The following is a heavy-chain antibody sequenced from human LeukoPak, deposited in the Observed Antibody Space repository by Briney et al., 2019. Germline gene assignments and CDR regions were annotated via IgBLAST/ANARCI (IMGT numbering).Heavy chain of an antibody. D-gene: IGHD3-22*01. CDR2: IRSDGSDK. V-gene: IGHV3-30*02. J-gene: IGHJ4*02. CDR3: ARAQGYYDSSGYYPF. Sequence: GGSLRLSCAASGFTFSNYGVHWVRQAPGKGLYWVAFIRSDGSDKYYADSVKGRFTISRDNSKNTLYLQMNSLRAEDTAVYYCARAQGYYDSSGYYPFWGQGTLVTVSS. CDR1: GFTFSNYG.